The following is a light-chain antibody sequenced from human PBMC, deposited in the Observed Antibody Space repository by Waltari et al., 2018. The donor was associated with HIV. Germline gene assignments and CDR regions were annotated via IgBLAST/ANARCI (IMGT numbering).Light chain of an antibody. J-gene: IGKJ4*01. Sequence: MTQSPSSLSASVGDRVTITCQASQDISNYLNWYQQKPGKAPKLLIYDASNLETGVPSRFSGSGSGTDFTFTISSLQPEDIATYYCQQYDNLPLTFGGGTKVGIK. CDR1: QDISNY. CDR3: QQYDNLPLT. V-gene: IGKV1-33*01. CDR2: DAS.